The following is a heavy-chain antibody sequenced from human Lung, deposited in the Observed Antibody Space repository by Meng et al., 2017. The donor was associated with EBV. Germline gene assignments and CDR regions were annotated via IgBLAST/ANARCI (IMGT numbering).Heavy chain of an antibody. CDR3: ARAVDTGYFDY. V-gene: IGHV4-39*01. CDR1: GGSIINGNYY. D-gene: IGHD5-18*01. CDR2: IYNSGST. J-gene: IGHJ4*02. Sequence: QGQLQDSGPGLVQPSQSLSLTCTVSGGSIINGNYYWGWICQPPGKGLEWIGTIYNSGSTYYNPSLKSRVTISVDTPKNQFSLKLSSVTAADTAVYYCARAVDTGYFDYWGQGTLVTVSS.